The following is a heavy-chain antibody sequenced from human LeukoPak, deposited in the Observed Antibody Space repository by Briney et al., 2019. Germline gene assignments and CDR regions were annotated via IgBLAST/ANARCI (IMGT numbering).Heavy chain of an antibody. CDR3: ARPGGSRREVDAFDI. V-gene: IGHV4-39*01. CDR1: GGSISSSSYY. CDR2: IYYSGST. D-gene: IGHD1-26*01. J-gene: IGHJ3*02. Sequence: PSETLSLTCTVSGGSISSSSYYWGWLRQPPGQGLEWIGSIYYSGSTYYNPSLKSRVTISVDTSKNQFSLKLSSVTAADTAVYYCARPGGSRREVDAFDIWGQGTMVTVSS.